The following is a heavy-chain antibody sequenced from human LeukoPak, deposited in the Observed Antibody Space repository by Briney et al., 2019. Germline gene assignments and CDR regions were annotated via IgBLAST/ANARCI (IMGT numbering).Heavy chain of an antibody. J-gene: IGHJ5*02. Sequence: GGSLRLSCAAPGFTFSSYSMNWVRQAPGKGLEWVSSISSSSSYIYYADSVKGRFTISRDNAKNSLYLQMNSLRAEDTAVYYCARRRDYDILTGHRVLDPWGQGTLVTVSS. V-gene: IGHV3-21*01. D-gene: IGHD3-9*01. CDR1: GFTFSSYS. CDR3: ARRRDYDILTGHRVLDP. CDR2: ISSSSSYI.